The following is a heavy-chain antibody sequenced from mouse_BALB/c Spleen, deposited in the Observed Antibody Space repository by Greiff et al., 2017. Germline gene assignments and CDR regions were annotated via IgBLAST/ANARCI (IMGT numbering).Heavy chain of an antibody. J-gene: IGHJ2*01. CDR1: GYNFTSYW. Sequence: QVQLKQPGAELVKPGTSVKLSCKASGYNFTSYWINWVKLRPGQGLEWIGDIYPGSGSTNYNEKFKSKATLTVDTSSSTAYMQLSSLASEDSALYYCARSQEFLYYFDYWGQGTTLTVSS. V-gene: IGHV1-55*01. CDR3: ARSQEFLYYFDY. CDR2: IYPGSGST.